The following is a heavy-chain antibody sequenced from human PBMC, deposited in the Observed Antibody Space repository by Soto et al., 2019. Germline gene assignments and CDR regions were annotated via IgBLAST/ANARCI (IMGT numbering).Heavy chain of an antibody. D-gene: IGHD3-22*01. CDR3: ASSLDYYDSSGYYPSDY. CDR1: GFTFSSYA. J-gene: IGHJ4*02. Sequence: QVQLVESGGGVVQPGRSLRLSCAASGFTFSSYAMHWVRQAPGKGLEWVAVISYDGSNKYYADSVKGRFTISRDNSKNTLYLQMNSLRAEDTAVYYCASSLDYYDSSGYYPSDYWGQGTLVTVSS. CDR2: ISYDGSNK. V-gene: IGHV3-30-3*01.